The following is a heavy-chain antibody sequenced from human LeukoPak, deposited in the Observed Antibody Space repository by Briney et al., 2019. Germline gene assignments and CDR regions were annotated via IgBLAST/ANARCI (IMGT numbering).Heavy chain of an antibody. CDR2: IWYDGSNK. D-gene: IGHD2-15*01. CDR1: GFTFSSYG. V-gene: IGHV3-33*01. Sequence: GRSLRLSCAASGFTFSSYGMHWVRQAPGKGLEWVAVIWYDGSNKYYADSVKGRFTVSRDNSKNTLYLQMNSLRAEDTAVYYCARGAARGIVYYYGMDVWGQGTTVTVSS. CDR3: ARGAARGIVYYYGMDV. J-gene: IGHJ6*02.